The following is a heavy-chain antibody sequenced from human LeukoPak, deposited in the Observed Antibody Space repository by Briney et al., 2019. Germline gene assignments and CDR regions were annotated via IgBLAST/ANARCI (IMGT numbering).Heavy chain of an antibody. CDR1: GGSISSYY. Sequence: SETLSLTCTVSGGSISSYYWGWIRQPPGKGLEWIGSIYHSGSTYYNPSLKSRVTISVDTSKNQFSLKLSSVTAADTAVYYCARDRVTTMYNWFDPWGQGTLVTVSS. CDR3: ARDRVTTMYNWFDP. V-gene: IGHV4-38-2*02. CDR2: IYHSGST. D-gene: IGHD2-21*02. J-gene: IGHJ5*02.